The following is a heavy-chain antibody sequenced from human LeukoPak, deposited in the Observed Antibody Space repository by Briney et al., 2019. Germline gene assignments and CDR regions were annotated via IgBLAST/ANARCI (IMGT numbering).Heavy chain of an antibody. J-gene: IGHJ6*03. CDR3: PRHLPTSGSYPYYYYYYMDV. D-gene: IGHD1-26*01. CDR2: IYYSGST. CDR1: GGSISSSSYY. V-gene: IGHV4-39*01. Sequence: SETLSLTCTVSGGSISSSSYYWGWIRQPPGKGLEWIGSIYYSGSTYYNPSLKSRVTISVDTSKNQFSLKLSSVTAADTAVYYCPRHLPTSGSYPYYYYYYMDVWGKGTTVTVSS.